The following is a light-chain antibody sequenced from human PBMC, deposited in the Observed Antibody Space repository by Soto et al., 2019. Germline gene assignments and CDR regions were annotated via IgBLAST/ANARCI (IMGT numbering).Light chain of an antibody. CDR3: QHYSSSPWT. CDR1: QSVSSNF. J-gene: IGKJ1*01. CDR2: GAS. Sequence: EIVLTQSPGTLSLSPGERATLSCRASQSVSSNFLAWYQQKPGQAPRLLIYGASSRATGIPDRFSGSGSGTDFSLTISRLEPEDFAAYYCQHYSSSPWTFGQGAKVEIK. V-gene: IGKV3-20*01.